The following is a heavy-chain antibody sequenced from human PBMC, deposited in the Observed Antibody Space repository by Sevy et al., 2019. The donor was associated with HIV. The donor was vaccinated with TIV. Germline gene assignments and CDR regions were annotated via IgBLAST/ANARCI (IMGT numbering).Heavy chain of an antibody. CDR1: GFTFSRYS. V-gene: IGHV3-21*01. J-gene: IGHJ5*02. CDR3: VRWDYSTSGNWFDP. CDR2: ISSSGHYI. Sequence: GGSLRLSCGASGFTFSRYSMNWVRQAPGKGLEWVSYISSSGHYIQYADSVRGRFTSSRDNARDSLDLQMNSLRAEDTAVYLCVRWDYSTSGNWFDPWGQGTLVTVSS. D-gene: IGHD6-13*01.